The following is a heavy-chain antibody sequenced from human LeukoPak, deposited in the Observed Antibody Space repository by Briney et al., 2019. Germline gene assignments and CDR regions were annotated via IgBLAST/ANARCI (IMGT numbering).Heavy chain of an antibody. Sequence: GGSLRLSCAASGFTLTNYWMSWVRQAPGKGLEWVANVKQDGSGEYYVDSVKGRFTISRDSAKNSLYLQMNSLRAEDTAVYYCARGDFDCWGQGTLVTVSS. J-gene: IGHJ4*02. V-gene: IGHV3-7*03. CDR2: VKQDGSGE. CDR3: ARGDFDC. CDR1: GFTLTNYW.